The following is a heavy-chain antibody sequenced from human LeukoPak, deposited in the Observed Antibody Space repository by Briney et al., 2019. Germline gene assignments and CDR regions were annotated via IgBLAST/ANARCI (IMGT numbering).Heavy chain of an antibody. CDR1: GYSFTSYW. Sequence: GESLKISCKGSGYSFTSYWIGWVRQLPGKGLEWMGIIHPGDSDTRYSPSFQGQVTISADKSISTAYLQWSSLKASDTAMYYCARSRAAAGTVGWFDPWGQGTLVTVSS. CDR3: ARSRAAAGTVGWFDP. D-gene: IGHD6-13*01. CDR2: IHPGDSDT. V-gene: IGHV5-51*01. J-gene: IGHJ5*02.